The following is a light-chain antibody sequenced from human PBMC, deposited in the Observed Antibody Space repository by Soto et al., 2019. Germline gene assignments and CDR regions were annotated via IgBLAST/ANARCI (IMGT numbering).Light chain of an antibody. CDR1: QSISSA. V-gene: IGKV3-11*01. J-gene: IGKJ5*01. Sequence: EIVLTQSPATLSLSPGERATLSCRASQSISSALAWYQQRPGQPPRLLIYDASDRADGIPARFSGTRSGTDFTLTISSLEPEDFALYYCQQRSNWPITFGQGTRLEIK. CDR3: QQRSNWPIT. CDR2: DAS.